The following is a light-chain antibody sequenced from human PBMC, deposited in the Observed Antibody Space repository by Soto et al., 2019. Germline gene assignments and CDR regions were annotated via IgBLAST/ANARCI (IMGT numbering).Light chain of an antibody. CDR2: GAS. CDR3: QQYNNWPPIT. CDR1: QSVGGN. Sequence: EIVMTQSPATLSVSPGERATLSCRVSQSVGGNLAWYQQKPGQAPRLLIYGASTRATGIPVRFSGSGSGTEFTLTISRLQSEDFAVYYCQQYNNWPPITFGQGTRLEIK. J-gene: IGKJ5*01. V-gene: IGKV3-15*01.